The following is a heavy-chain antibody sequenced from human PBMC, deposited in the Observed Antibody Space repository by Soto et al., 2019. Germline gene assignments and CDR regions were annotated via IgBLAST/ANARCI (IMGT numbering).Heavy chain of an antibody. D-gene: IGHD3-10*01. CDR1: GGSISSGDYY. CDR2: IYYSGST. V-gene: IGHV4-30-4*01. CDR3: ARALTEVRLPDGVGLFDY. J-gene: IGHJ4*02. Sequence: QVQLQESGPGLVKPSQTLSLTCTVSGGSISSGDYYWSWIRQPPGKGLEWIGYIYYSGSTYYNPSLKSRVTISVDTSKNQFSLKLSSVTAADTAVYYCARALTEVRLPDGVGLFDYWGQGTLVTVSS.